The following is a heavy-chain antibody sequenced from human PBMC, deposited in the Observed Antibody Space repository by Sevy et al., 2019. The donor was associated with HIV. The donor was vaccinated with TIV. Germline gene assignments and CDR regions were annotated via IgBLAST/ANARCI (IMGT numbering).Heavy chain of an antibody. Sequence: SETLSLTCTVSGGSISSSSYYWGWIRQPPGKGLEWIGSIYYSGSTYYNPSLKSRVTISVDTSKNQFSLKLSSVTAADTAVYYCARRLKGLWDLSGSYFDYWGQGTLVTVSS. CDR3: ARRLKGLWDLSGSYFDY. D-gene: IGHD1-26*01. CDR1: GGSISSSSYY. J-gene: IGHJ4*02. CDR2: IYYSGST. V-gene: IGHV4-39*01.